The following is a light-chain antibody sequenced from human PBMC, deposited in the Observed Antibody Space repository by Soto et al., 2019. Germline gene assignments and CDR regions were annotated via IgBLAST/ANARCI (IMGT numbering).Light chain of an antibody. CDR1: QSISSY. CDR2: AAS. Sequence: DIQMTQSPSSLSASVGDRVTITCRASQSISSYLNWYQQKPGTAPKLLIYAASSLQSEVPSRFSGSGSGTDFTLTISSLQPEDFATYYCQQSYSTPRTFGQGTKLEIK. CDR3: QQSYSTPRT. V-gene: IGKV1-39*01. J-gene: IGKJ2*01.